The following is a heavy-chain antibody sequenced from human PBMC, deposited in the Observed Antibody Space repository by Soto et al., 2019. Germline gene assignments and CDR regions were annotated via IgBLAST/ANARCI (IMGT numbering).Heavy chain of an antibody. J-gene: IGHJ4*01. CDR1: GFTCSSYA. V-gene: IGHV3-23*01. CDR2: ISGSGGST. D-gene: IGHD3-3*01. CDR3: ANPGFLEWLTLAY. Sequence: EVQLLESGGGLVQPGGSLRLSCAASGFTCSSYAMSWVRQAPGNGLEWVSAISGSGGSTYYADSVKGRFTISRDNSKNTLYLQMNSLRAEDTAVYYVANPGFLEWLTLAYWGHGTLVTVFS.